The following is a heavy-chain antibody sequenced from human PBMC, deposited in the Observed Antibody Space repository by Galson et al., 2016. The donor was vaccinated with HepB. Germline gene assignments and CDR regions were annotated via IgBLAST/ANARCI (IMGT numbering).Heavy chain of an antibody. J-gene: IGHJ6*04. D-gene: IGHD3-10*01. CDR1: GFTLSFYD. Sequence: SLRLSCAASGFTLSFYDMHWVRQVTGKGLEWISAIGTAPGATYYSTSVKGRFTISRENAKNSLFLHMSSLRAGDTAVYYCARGKSLWTTPWNYGLDVWGKGTTVTVSS. CDR2: IGTAPGAT. V-gene: IGHV3-13*01. CDR3: ARGKSLWTTPWNYGLDV.